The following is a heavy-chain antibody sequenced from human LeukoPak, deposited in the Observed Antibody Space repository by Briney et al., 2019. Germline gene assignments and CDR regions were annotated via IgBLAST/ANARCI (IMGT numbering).Heavy chain of an antibody. D-gene: IGHD6-25*01. CDR1: GFTFSSYW. V-gene: IGHV3-7*01. CDR2: IKQDGSEK. J-gene: IGHJ4*02. Sequence: PAGSLRLSCVVSGFTFSSYWMSWVRQAPGKGLKWVAAIKQDGSEKNYVDSVKGRFTISRDNAKKSVYLQVNSLRAEDTAVYYCARDSGYGDYWGQGILVTVSS. CDR3: ARDSGYGDY.